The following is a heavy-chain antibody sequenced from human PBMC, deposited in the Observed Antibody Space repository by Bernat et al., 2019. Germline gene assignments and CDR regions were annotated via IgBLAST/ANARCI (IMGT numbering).Heavy chain of an antibody. V-gene: IGHV3-23*01. Sequence: EVQLLESGGGLAQPGGSLRLSCSASGFTFSSYAISWVRHAPGKGLEWVSAISGSDGSTYYADSVKGRFTISRDNSKNTLYLQMNSLRAEETAVYYCVKEAEYSYALTWGQGTLVTVSS. D-gene: IGHD3-16*01. CDR3: VKEAEYSYALT. CDR2: ISGSDGST. J-gene: IGHJ5*02. CDR1: GFTFSSYA.